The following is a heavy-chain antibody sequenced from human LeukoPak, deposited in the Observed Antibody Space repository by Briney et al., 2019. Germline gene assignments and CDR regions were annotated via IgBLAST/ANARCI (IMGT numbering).Heavy chain of an antibody. CDR3: ARWGVVGANFDY. J-gene: IGHJ4*02. CDR1: GFIFSDYA. V-gene: IGHV3-30-3*01. CDR2: ISYDGSNK. D-gene: IGHD1-26*01. Sequence: GGSLRLSCSASGFIFSDYAMHWVRQAPGEGLEWAAVISYDGSNKYYADSVKGRFTISRDNSKNTLYLQMNSLRAEDTAVYYCARWGVVGANFDYWGQGTLVTVSS.